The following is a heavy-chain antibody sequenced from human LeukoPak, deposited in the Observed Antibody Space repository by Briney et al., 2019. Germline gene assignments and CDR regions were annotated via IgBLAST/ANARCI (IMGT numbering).Heavy chain of an antibody. V-gene: IGHV4-30-4*01. CDR1: GDSINSGDYY. CDR3: ARDNGYGQLDS. J-gene: IGHJ4*02. CDR2: IYYSGST. D-gene: IGHD2-15*01. Sequence: PSQTLSLTCIVSGDSINSGDYYWSWIRQPPGTGLEWIGYIYYSGSTYYNPSLKSRVTISVDTSKNQFSLKLSSVTAADTAVYYCARDNGYGQLDSWGQGTLVTVSS.